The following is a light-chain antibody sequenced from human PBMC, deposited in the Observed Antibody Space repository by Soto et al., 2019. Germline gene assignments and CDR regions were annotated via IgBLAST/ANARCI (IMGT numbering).Light chain of an antibody. Sequence: QSVLTQPASMSGSPGQSITISCIGTSSDVGSYDLVSWYQQYPGRAPKLMIYEVNKRPSGVPDRFSGSKSGNTASLTVSGLQAEDEADYYCSSYAGSSNVFGTGTKLTVL. CDR3: SSYAGSSNV. CDR2: EVN. V-gene: IGLV2-14*02. J-gene: IGLJ1*01. CDR1: SSDVGSYDL.